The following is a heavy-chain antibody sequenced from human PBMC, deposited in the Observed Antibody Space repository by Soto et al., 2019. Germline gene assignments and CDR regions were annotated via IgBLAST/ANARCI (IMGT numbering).Heavy chain of an antibody. Sequence: SVKVSCKASGGTFSSYAISWVRQAPGQGLEWMGGIIPIFGTANYAQKFQGRVTITADESTSTAYMELSSLRSEDTAVYYCASRLLKYCSSTSCYTGSYYYYYGMDVWGQGTTVTVSS. J-gene: IGHJ6*02. CDR1: GGTFSSYA. CDR3: ASRLLKYCSSTSCYTGSYYYYYGMDV. V-gene: IGHV1-69*13. D-gene: IGHD2-2*02. CDR2: IIPIFGTA.